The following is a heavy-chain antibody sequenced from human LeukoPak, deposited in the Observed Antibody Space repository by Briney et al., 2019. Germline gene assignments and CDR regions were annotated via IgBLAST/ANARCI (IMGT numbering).Heavy chain of an antibody. V-gene: IGHV3-53*01. CDR3: ARGTYGSSGYADY. CDR1: GFTVSSNY. CDR2: IYSGGST. Sequence: PGGSLRLSCAASGFTVSSNYMSWVRQAPGKGLEWVSVIYSGGSTYYADSVKGRFTISRDNSKNTLYLQMNSLRAEDTAVYYCARGTYGSSGYADYWGQGTLVTVSS. J-gene: IGHJ4*02. D-gene: IGHD3-22*01.